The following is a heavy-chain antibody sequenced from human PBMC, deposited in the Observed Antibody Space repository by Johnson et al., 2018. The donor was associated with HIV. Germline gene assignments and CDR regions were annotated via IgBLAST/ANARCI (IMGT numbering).Heavy chain of an antibody. Sequence: VQLVESGGGLVQPGGSLRLSCAASGFTFSSYDMHWVRQATGKGLEWVSAIGTAGDTYYPGSVKGRFTISRDNSKNTLYLQMNSLRAEDTAVYYCARVGWLPDAFDIWGQGTMVTVSS. CDR1: GFTFSSYD. D-gene: IGHD5-24*01. CDR2: IGTAGDT. CDR3: ARVGWLPDAFDI. V-gene: IGHV3-13*01. J-gene: IGHJ3*02.